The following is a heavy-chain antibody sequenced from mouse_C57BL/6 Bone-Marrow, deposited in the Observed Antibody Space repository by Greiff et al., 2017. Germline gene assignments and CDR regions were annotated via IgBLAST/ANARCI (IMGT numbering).Heavy chain of an antibody. D-gene: IGHD2-3*01. Sequence: EVQLQQSGPELVKPGASVKISCKASGYTFTDYYMNWVKQSHGKSLEWIGDINPNNGGTSYNQKFKGKATLTVDKSSSTAYMELRSLTSEDSAVYYCARGGWLLRVWGQGTTLTVSS. J-gene: IGHJ2*01. CDR3: ARGGWLLRV. CDR2: INPNNGGT. V-gene: IGHV1-26*01. CDR1: GYTFTDYY.